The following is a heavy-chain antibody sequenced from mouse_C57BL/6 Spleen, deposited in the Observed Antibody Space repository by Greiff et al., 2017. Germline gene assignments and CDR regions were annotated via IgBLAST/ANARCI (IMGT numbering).Heavy chain of an antibody. CDR3: ARSRVGSSPHYFDY. CDR2: IDPANGNT. V-gene: IGHV14-3*01. Sequence: VQLQQSVAELVRPGASVKLSCTASGFNIKNTYIHWVKQRPEQGLEWIGRIDPANGNTKYAPKFQGKATITADTSSNTAYVQLSSLTSEDTAIYYGARSRVGSSPHYFDYWGQGTTLTVSS. CDR1: GFNIKNTY. D-gene: IGHD1-1*01. J-gene: IGHJ2*01.